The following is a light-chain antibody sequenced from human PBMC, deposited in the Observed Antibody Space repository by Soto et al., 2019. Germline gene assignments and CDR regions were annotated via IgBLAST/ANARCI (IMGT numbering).Light chain of an antibody. J-gene: IGKJ4*01. Sequence: EIVMTQSPGTLSLSPGEAATLSCRASQSVSGSYLAWYQQKPGQAPRLVIYGASTRATGIPARFSGSGSGTEFTLTISSLQSEDFAVYYCQQYNNWPPLTFGGGTKVDIK. CDR2: GAS. CDR3: QQYNNWPPLT. CDR1: QSVSGSY. V-gene: IGKV3-15*01.